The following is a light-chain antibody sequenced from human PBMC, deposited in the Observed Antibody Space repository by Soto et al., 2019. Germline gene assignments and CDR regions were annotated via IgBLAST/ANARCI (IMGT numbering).Light chain of an antibody. Sequence: EIGLTQSTGTLSWSSGERATLSCRASQSVSSNYLAWYQQKNGQAPKVLIYRASIRATGIPDRFTGSGYGTDFNLTISRLETEDFAVYYCQQYGSSPLTFGGGTKVDIK. CDR3: QQYGSSPLT. V-gene: IGKV3-20*01. CDR2: RAS. J-gene: IGKJ4*01. CDR1: QSVSSNY.